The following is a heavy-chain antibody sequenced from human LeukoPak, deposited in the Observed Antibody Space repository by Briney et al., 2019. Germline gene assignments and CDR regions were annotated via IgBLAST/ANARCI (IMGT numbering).Heavy chain of an antibody. CDR3: ARGLYFFDY. Sequence: GGSLRLSCAVSGSDFSSHNFHWVRQAPGKGLEWVSFISRNSRTTYYADSVKGRFTISRDDAKNLVYLQMNSLGAEDTAVYYCARGLYFFDYWGQGTLVTVSS. CDR1: GSDFSSHN. CDR2: ISRNSRTT. V-gene: IGHV3-48*04. J-gene: IGHJ4*02.